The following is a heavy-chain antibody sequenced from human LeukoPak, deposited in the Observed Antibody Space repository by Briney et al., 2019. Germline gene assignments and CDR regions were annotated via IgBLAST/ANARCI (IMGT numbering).Heavy chain of an antibody. Sequence: PSETLSLTCAVYGGSFSGYYWSWIRQPPGKGLEWIGEINHSGSTNYNPSLKSRVTISVDTSKNQFSLKLSSVTAADTAMYHCARDPGYSSGWNYFDYWGQGTLVTVSS. V-gene: IGHV4-34*01. CDR1: GGSFSGYY. CDR2: INHSGST. D-gene: IGHD6-19*01. CDR3: ARDPGYSSGWNYFDY. J-gene: IGHJ4*02.